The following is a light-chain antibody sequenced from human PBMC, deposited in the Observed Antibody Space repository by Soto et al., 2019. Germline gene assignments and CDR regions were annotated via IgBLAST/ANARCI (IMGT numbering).Light chain of an antibody. V-gene: IGLV2-11*01. CDR3: CSNAGSYTLVV. CDR1: SSDVGGYYY. J-gene: IGLJ3*02. CDR2: DVT. Sequence: QSALTQPRSVSGSPGQSVAISCTGTSSDVGGYYYVSWYQHHPGKAPKLMIYDVTKRPSGVPDRFSGSKSGNTASLTISGLQADDEADYYCCSNAGSYTLVVFGGGTKVTVL.